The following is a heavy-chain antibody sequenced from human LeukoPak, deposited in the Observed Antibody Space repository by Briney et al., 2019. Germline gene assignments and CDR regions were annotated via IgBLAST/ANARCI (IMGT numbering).Heavy chain of an antibody. J-gene: IGHJ6*03. CDR1: GFFVSSNY. CDR3: ATAPYYHDSSGYPYYYYYYMDV. CDR2: IYSGGHI. D-gene: IGHD3-22*01. Sequence: PGGSLRLSCAASGFFVSSNYMSWVRQTPGQGLEWVSGIYSGGHIYYADSVKGRFTISRDNSKNTLYLQMNSLRAEDTAVYYCATAPYYHDSSGYPYYYYYYMDVWGKGTTVTSSS. V-gene: IGHV3-53*01.